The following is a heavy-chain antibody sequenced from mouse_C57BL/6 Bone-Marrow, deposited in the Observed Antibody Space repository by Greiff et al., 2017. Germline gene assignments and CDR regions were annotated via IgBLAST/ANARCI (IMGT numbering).Heavy chain of an antibody. Sequence: EVKVIESGGDLVKPGGSLKLSCAASGFTFSSYGMSWVRQTPDKRLEWVATISSGGSYTYYPDSVKGRFTISRDNAKNTLYVQMSSLKSEDTAMYYYARQWDSWFAYWGQGTLVTVSA. V-gene: IGHV5-6*01. CDR1: GFTFSSYG. D-gene: IGHD4-1*01. J-gene: IGHJ3*01. CDR3: ARQWDSWFAY. CDR2: ISSGGSYT.